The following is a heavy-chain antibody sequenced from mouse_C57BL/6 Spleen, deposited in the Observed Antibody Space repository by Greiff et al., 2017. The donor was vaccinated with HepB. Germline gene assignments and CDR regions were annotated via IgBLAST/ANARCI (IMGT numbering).Heavy chain of an antibody. V-gene: IGHV1-42*01. J-gene: IGHJ4*01. CDR2: INPSTGGT. Sequence: EVKVVESGPELVKPGASVKISCKASGYSFTGYYMNWVKQSPEKSLEWIGEINPSTGGTTYNQKFKAKATLTVDKSSSTAYMQLKSLTSEDSAVYYCARYYDYDGYYAMDYWGQGTSVTVSS. D-gene: IGHD2-4*01. CDR1: GYSFTGYY. CDR3: ARYYDYDGYYAMDY.